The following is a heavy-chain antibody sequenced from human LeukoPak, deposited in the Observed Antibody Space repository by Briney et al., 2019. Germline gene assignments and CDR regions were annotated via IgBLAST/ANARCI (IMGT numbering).Heavy chain of an antibody. CDR1: GGSISSSSYY. CDR2: IYYSGST. Sequence: SETLSLTCTVSGGSISSSSYYWGWIRQPPGKGLEWIGSIYYSGSTYYNPSLKSRVTISVDTSKNQFSLKLSSVTAADTAVYYCASITAMVKKFDYWGQGTLVTVSS. D-gene: IGHD5-18*01. J-gene: IGHJ4*02. V-gene: IGHV4-39*07. CDR3: ASITAMVKKFDY.